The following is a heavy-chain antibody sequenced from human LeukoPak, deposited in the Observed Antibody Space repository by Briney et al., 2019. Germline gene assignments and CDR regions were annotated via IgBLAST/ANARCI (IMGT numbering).Heavy chain of an antibody. CDR1: GYTFTSYG. D-gene: IGHD1-26*01. CDR2: INSYSGNT. CDR3: ARDRSGGTYYVY. J-gene: IGHJ4*02. Sequence: ASVKVSCKASGYTFTSYGVSCLRQAPGQGLEWMGWINSYSGNTNYAQKFQGRVTMTTDTSTTTVYMELRSLTSDDTAVYYCARDRSGGTYYVYWGQGTLVTVSS. V-gene: IGHV1-18*01.